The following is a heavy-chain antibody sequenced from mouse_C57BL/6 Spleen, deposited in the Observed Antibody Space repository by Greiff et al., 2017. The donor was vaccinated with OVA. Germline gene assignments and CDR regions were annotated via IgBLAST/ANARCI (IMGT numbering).Heavy chain of an antibody. CDR1: GYTFTSYW. D-gene: IGHD4-1*01. J-gene: IGHJ1*03. CDR3: GRGSNWYWYFDV. V-gene: IGHV1-55*01. Sequence: VQLQQPGAELVKPGASVKMSCKASGYTFTSYWITWVKQRPGQGLEWIGDIYPGSGSTNYNEKFKSKATLTVDTSSSTAYMQLSSLTSEDSAVYYCGRGSNWYWYFDVWGTGTTVTVSS. CDR2: IYPGSGST.